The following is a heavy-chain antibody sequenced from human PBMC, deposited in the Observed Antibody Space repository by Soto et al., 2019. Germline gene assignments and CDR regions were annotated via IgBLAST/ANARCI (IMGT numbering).Heavy chain of an antibody. CDR3: VRAKFESTGWYKFDI. CDR2: VSHSGNT. CDR1: RRSLSRHF. J-gene: IGHJ3*02. D-gene: IGHD6-19*01. Sequence: PSEKLPLNGTVSRRSLSRHFGIWVRQPPGKGLEWIGEVSHSGNTKYYPSLKSRVTLSVDSSKNQISLALTSVTAADTAVYYCVRAKFESTGWYKFDIWCQVTLVT. V-gene: IGHV4-34*01.